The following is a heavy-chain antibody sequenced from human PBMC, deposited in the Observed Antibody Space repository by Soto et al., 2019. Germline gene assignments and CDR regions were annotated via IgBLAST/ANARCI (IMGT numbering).Heavy chain of an antibody. D-gene: IGHD6-13*01. Sequence: GGSLRLSCAASGFTFSSYSMNWVRQAPGKGLEWVSSISSSSSYIYYADSVKGRFTISRDNAKNSLYLQMNSLRAEDTAVYYCARIWAADGYDPFAIWAQGTTVTVS. V-gene: IGHV3-21*01. J-gene: IGHJ3*02. CDR2: ISSSSSYI. CDR3: ARIWAADGYDPFAI. CDR1: GFTFSSYS.